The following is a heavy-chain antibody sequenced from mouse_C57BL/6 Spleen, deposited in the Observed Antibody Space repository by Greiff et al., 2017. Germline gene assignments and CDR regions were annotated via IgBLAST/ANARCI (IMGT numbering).Heavy chain of an antibody. V-gene: IGHV1-69*01. D-gene: IGHD3-2*02. Sequence: VQLQQPGAELVMPGASVKLSCKASGYTFTSYWMHWVKQRPGQGLEWIGEIDPSDSYTNYNQKFKGKSTLTVDKSSSTAYMQLSSLTSEDSAVYYCARGALDSSGDYWGQGTTLTVSS. J-gene: IGHJ2*01. CDR1: GYTFTSYW. CDR2: IDPSDSYT. CDR3: ARGALDSSGDY.